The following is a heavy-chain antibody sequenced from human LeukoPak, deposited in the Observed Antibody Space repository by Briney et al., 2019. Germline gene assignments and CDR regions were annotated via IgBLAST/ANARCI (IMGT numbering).Heavy chain of an antibody. CDR1: GYTFTSYY. CDR3: ARVGIVATFDY. V-gene: IGHV1-46*01. Sequence: GASVKVSCKASGYTFTSYYMHWVRQAPGQGLEWMGIINPSGGSTSYAQKFQGRVTMTRDMSTSTVYMELSSLRSEDTAVYYCARVGIVATFDYWGQGTLVTVSS. CDR2: INPSGGST. D-gene: IGHD5-12*01. J-gene: IGHJ4*02.